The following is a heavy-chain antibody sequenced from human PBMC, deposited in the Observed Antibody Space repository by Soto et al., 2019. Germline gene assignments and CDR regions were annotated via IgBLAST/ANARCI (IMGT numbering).Heavy chain of an antibody. V-gene: IGHV1-18*01. CDR2: ISAYNGNT. CDR1: GYTFTSYG. J-gene: IGHJ4*01. Sequence: ASVKVSCKASGYTFTSYGISWVRQAPGQGLEWMGWISAYNGNTNYAQKLQGRVTMTTDTSTSTAYMELRSLRSDDTAVYYCARDRLPWDYYDSSGYYSTFDYWGQ. D-gene: IGHD3-22*01. CDR3: ARDRLPWDYYDSSGYYSTFDY.